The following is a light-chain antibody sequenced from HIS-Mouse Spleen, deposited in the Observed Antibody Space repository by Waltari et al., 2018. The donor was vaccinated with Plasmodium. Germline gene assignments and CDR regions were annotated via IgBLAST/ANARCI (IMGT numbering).Light chain of an antibody. CDR2: DNN. V-gene: IGLV1-51*01. CDR1: SSNLGNTY. Sequence: QSVLTQPPSVSAAPGQQVTVSCPGSSSNLGNTYFSCYQQLPVTAPKLLLYDNNKRPSGIPDRFSGSKSGTSATLGITGLQTGDEADYYCGTWDSSLSAGVVFGGGTKLTVL. CDR3: GTWDSSLSAGVV. J-gene: IGLJ2*01.